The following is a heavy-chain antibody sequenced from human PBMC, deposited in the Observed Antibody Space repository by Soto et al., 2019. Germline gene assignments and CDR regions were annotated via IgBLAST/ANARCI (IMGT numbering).Heavy chain of an antibody. V-gene: IGHV4-34*01. D-gene: IGHD6-6*01. CDR1: GGSFSGYY. CDR2: INHSGST. Sequence: PAETLSLSCAVYGGSFSGYYWSWIRQPPGKGLEWIGEINHSGSTNYNPSLKSRVTISVDTSKNQLSLKLSSVTAADTAVYYCAGGVNCSSRHYFDYWGQGTLVTVSS. CDR3: AGGVNCSSRHYFDY. J-gene: IGHJ4*02.